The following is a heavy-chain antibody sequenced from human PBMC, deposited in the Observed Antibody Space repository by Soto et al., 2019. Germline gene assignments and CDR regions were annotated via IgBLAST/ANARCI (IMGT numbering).Heavy chain of an antibody. D-gene: IGHD4-17*01. CDR3: ARVEQITVTTLRPVGAPFYDYGMDF. CDR2: ISGSSNHK. Sequence: EVQLVESGGGLVKPGGSLRLSCAASRFTFSSYSMNWVRQAPGKGLEWVSSISGSSNHKYYADSVKGRFTISRDNAKNSLSRQRNSLRAEYTAVYYCARVEQITVTTLRPVGAPFYDYGMDFWGQGTTVTVSS. V-gene: IGHV3-21*01. J-gene: IGHJ6*02. CDR1: RFTFSSYS.